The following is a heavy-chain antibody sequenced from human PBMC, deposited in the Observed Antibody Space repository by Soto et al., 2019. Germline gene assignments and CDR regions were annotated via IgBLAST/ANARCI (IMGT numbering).Heavy chain of an antibody. CDR2: IYYSGST. CDR3: ARAIRFLEWFQFDP. V-gene: IGHV4-59*01. Sequence: SETLSLTCTVSGGSISSYYWSWIRQPPGKGLEWIGYIYYSGSTNYNPSLKSRVTISVDTSKNQFSLKLSSVTAADTAVYYCARAIRFLEWFQFDPWGQGTLVTVSS. CDR1: GGSISSYY. D-gene: IGHD3-3*01. J-gene: IGHJ5*02.